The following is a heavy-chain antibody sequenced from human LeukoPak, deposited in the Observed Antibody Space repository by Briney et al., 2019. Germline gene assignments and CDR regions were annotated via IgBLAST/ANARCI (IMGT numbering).Heavy chain of an antibody. J-gene: IGHJ4*02. CDR1: GGTFSSYA. Sequence: ASVKVSCKASGGTFSSYAISWVRQAPGQGLEWMGRIIPILGIANYAQKFQGRVTITADKSTSTAYMELSSLRSEDTAVYYCAREAGSCSGGSCYVGYFDYWGQGTLVTVSS. CDR2: IIPILGIA. D-gene: IGHD2-15*01. CDR3: AREAGSCSGGSCYVGYFDY. V-gene: IGHV1-69*04.